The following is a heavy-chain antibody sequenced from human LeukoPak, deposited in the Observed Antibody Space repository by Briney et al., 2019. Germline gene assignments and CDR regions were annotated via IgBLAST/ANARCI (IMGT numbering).Heavy chain of an antibody. J-gene: IGHJ5*02. CDR2: IYYSGST. V-gene: IGHV4-59*06. CDR1: GGSISSYY. CDR3: AIYSSHNWFDP. D-gene: IGHD6-19*01. Sequence: PSETLSLTCTVSGGSISSYYWSWIRQHPGKGLEWIGYIYYSGSTYYNPSLKSRVTISVDTSKNQFSLKLSSVTAADTAVYYCAIYSSHNWFDPWGQGTLVTVSS.